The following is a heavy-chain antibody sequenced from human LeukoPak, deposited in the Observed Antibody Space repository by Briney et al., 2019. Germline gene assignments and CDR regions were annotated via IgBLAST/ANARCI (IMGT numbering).Heavy chain of an antibody. CDR2: MNPNSGST. V-gene: IGHV1-8*01. J-gene: IGHJ6*02. CDR3: ARGLEGFLASGNYYYYGMDV. Sequence: GASVKVSCKASGYTFTSYDINWVRQATGQGLEWMGWMNPNSGSTGYAQKFQGRVTMTRNTSISTAYMELSSLRSEDTAVYYCARGLEGFLASGNYYYYGMDVWGQGTTVTVSS. D-gene: IGHD3-3*01. CDR1: GYTFTSYD.